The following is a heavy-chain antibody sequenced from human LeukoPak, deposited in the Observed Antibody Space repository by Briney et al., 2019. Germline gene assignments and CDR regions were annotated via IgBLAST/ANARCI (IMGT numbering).Heavy chain of an antibody. CDR2: INPDGNKK. D-gene: IGHD5-18*01. J-gene: IGHJ4*02. Sequence: SGGSLRLSCAVSGLTFSSSWMDWVHQAPGKGLEWVASINPDGNKKYSADSVKGRFTISRDNAENSLYLQMNSLRVEDTAFYYCARDLAYSRLDYWGQGMLVTVSS. V-gene: IGHV3-7*01. CDR1: GLTFSSSW. CDR3: ARDLAYSRLDY.